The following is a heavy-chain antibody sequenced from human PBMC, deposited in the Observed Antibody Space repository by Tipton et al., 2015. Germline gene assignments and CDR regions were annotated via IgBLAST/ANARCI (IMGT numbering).Heavy chain of an antibody. CDR1: GGSVTRGTYY. CDR3: ARFNCGRDCYSYRGWFDP. J-gene: IGHJ5*02. Sequence: TLSLTCTVSGGSVTRGTYYWTWIRQPPGKGLEWIGYIFYSGSTNYDPSLKSRLTMSLDTSTNKFSLKLTSVTAADTAVYYCARFNCGRDCYSYRGWFDPWGQGTLVTVSS. V-gene: IGHV4-61*01. D-gene: IGHD2-21*02. CDR2: IFYSGST.